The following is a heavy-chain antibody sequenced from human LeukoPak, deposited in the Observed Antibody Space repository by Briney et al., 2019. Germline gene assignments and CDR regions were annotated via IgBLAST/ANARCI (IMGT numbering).Heavy chain of an antibody. V-gene: IGHV4-39*01. D-gene: IGHD6-19*01. CDR2: IYYSGST. Sequence: SETLSLTCTVSGGSIGSSSYYWGWIRQPPGKGLEWIGSIYYSGSTYYNPSLKSRVTISVDTSKNQFSLKLSSVTAADTAVYYCARRDGYSSGWYNFGRYYYGMDVWGQGTTVTVSS. J-gene: IGHJ6*02. CDR3: ARRDGYSSGWYNFGRYYYGMDV. CDR1: GGSIGSSSYY.